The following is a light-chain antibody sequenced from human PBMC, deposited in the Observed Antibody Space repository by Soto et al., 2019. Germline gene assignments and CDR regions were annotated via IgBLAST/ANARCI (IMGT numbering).Light chain of an antibody. CDR3: QQLNSYPLT. J-gene: IGKJ4*01. Sequence: DIQLTQSPSFLSASVGDRVTITCRASQGIRSYLAWYQQKPGKAPKLLIYDAATLQSGVPSRFSGSGSGTEFTHTISCLQPEDFATYYCQQLNSYPLTFGGGTKVEIK. V-gene: IGKV1-9*01. CDR1: QGIRSY. CDR2: DAA.